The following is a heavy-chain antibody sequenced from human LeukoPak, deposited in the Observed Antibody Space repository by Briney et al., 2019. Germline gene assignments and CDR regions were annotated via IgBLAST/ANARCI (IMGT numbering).Heavy chain of an antibody. CDR1: GGTFSSYA. D-gene: IGHD4-17*01. J-gene: IGHJ6*03. CDR3: ATGGDYSLYYYYYMDV. CDR2: IIPIFGTA. V-gene: IGHV1-69*05. Sequence: GASVKVSRKASGGTFSSYAVSWVRQAPGQGLEWMGGIIPIFGTANYAQKFQGRVTITTDESTSTAYMELSSLRSEDTAVYYCATGGDYSLYYYYYMDVWGKGTTVTVSS.